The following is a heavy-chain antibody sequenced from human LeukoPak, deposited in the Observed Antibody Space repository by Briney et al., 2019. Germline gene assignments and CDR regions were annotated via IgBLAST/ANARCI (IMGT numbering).Heavy chain of an antibody. V-gene: IGHV3-7*01. CDR2: IMRDGSEK. CDR3: ARDPSRGYSYGYADY. Sequence: GGPLRLSCAASGFSFSTYWMNWLRQPPGKGLEWVANIMRDGSEKYYVDSVKGRFTISRDNAKNSLYLQMNSLRAEDTAVYYCARDPSRGYSYGYADYWGQGSLVTVSS. CDR1: GFSFSTYW. D-gene: IGHD5-18*01. J-gene: IGHJ4*02.